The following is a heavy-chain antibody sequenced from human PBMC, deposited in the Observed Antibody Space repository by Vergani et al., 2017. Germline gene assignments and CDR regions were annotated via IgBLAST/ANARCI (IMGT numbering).Heavy chain of an antibody. J-gene: IGHJ4*02. Sequence: EVQLLESGGGLVQPGGSLRLSCAASGFTFSSYAMSWVRQAPGKGLEWVSAISGSGGSTYYADSVKGRFTISRDNSKNTLYLQMNSLRAEDTAVYYCAKVQLDISVVRWAYYFDYWGQGTLVTVSS. D-gene: IGHD3-22*01. CDR2: ISGSGGST. CDR1: GFTFSSYA. CDR3: AKVQLDISVVRWAYYFDY. V-gene: IGHV3-23*01.